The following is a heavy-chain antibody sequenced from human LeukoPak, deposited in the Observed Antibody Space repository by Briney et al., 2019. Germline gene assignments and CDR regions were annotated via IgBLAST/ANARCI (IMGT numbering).Heavy chain of an antibody. CDR1: GGSISSYY. CDR3: ARVMDYGSGRGDDAFDI. Sequence: SETLSLTCTVSGGSISSYYWSWIRQPPGKGLEWIGYIYYSGSTNYNPSLKSRVTISVDTSKNQFSLKLSSVTAADTAVYYCARVMDYGSGRGDDAFDIWGQGTMVTVSS. D-gene: IGHD3-10*01. CDR2: IYYSGST. J-gene: IGHJ3*02. V-gene: IGHV4-59*01.